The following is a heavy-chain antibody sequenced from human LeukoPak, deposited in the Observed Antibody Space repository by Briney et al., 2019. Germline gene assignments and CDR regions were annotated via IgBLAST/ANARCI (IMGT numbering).Heavy chain of an antibody. CDR1: GGSISSGGYS. D-gene: IGHD3-22*01. Sequence: SQTLSLTCAVSGGSISSGGYSWSWIRQAPGKGLEWIGYIYHSGSTCYNPSLKSRVTISVDRSKNQFSLKLSSVTAADTAVYYCARGVFDDSSGYYPFDYWGQGTLVTVSS. V-gene: IGHV4-30-2*01. CDR2: IYHSGST. J-gene: IGHJ4*02. CDR3: ARGVFDDSSGYYPFDY.